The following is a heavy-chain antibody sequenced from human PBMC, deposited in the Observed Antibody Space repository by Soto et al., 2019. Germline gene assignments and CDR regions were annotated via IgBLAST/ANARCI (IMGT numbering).Heavy chain of an antibody. J-gene: IGHJ4*02. CDR1: GGSISSGDYY. CDR2: IYYSGST. Sequence: QVQLQESGPGLVKPSQTLSLTCTVSGGSISSGDYYWSWIRQPPGKGLEWIGYIYYSGSTYYNPSLKSRVTISVDTSTNQFTLKLSSVTAADTAVYYCARVGGFGATTIDSWGQGILVTVSS. V-gene: IGHV4-30-4*01. D-gene: IGHD3-10*01. CDR3: ARVGGFGATTIDS.